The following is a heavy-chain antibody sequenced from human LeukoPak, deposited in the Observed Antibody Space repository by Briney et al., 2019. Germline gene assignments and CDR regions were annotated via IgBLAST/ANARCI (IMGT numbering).Heavy chain of an antibody. Sequence: PGGSLRLSCAAAGLTFSSYWMSWVRQALGKGPEWVANIKKDGSEKYYVDSVKGRFTISRDNAKNSLYLQMNSLRAEDTAVYYCARDATVAYSFDYWGQGTLVTVSS. J-gene: IGHJ4*02. CDR2: IKKDGSEK. D-gene: IGHD4-23*01. V-gene: IGHV3-7*01. CDR1: GLTFSSYW. CDR3: ARDATVAYSFDY.